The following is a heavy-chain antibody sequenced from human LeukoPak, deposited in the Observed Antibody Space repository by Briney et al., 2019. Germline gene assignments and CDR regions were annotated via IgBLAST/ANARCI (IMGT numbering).Heavy chain of an antibody. CDR1: GYTFTGYY. D-gene: IGHD6-13*01. V-gene: IGHV1-2*02. J-gene: IGHJ4*02. CDR2: INPNTGGT. Sequence: ASVKVSCKASGYTFTGYYLHWVRQAPGQGLEWMAWINPNTGGTHYAQKFHGRVTVTRDTSINTAYMHLSSLRSDDTAVYYCARDSRLATASLGYWGQGTLVTVSS. CDR3: ARDSRLATASLGY.